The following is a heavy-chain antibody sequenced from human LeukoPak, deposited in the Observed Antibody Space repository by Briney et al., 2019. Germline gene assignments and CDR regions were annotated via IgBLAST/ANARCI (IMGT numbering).Heavy chain of an antibody. J-gene: IGHJ4*02. CDR2: INPNSGGT. V-gene: IGHV1-2*02. CDR3: ARAKGYSSSWYPCDY. D-gene: IGHD6-13*01. Sequence: ASVKVSCKASGYTFTGYYMHWVRQAPGQGVEWMGWINPNSGGTNYAQKFQGRVTMTRDTSISTAYMELSRLRSDATAVYYCARAKGYSSSWYPCDYWGQGTLVTVSS. CDR1: GYTFTGYY.